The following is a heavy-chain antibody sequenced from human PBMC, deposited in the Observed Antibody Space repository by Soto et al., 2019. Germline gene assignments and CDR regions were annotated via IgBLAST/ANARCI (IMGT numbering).Heavy chain of an antibody. D-gene: IGHD1-1*01. CDR1: GYTFTSYG. CDR2: ISADNGNT. CDR3: ARTGDNYYYFDC. Sequence: ASVKVSCKTSGYTFTSYGISWVRQAPGQGLEWMVRISADNGNTISAQKFQDRVTMTTDTSTSTAYMELRSLTSDDTAMYYCARTGDNYYYFDCWG. V-gene: IGHV1-18*01. J-gene: IGHJ4*01.